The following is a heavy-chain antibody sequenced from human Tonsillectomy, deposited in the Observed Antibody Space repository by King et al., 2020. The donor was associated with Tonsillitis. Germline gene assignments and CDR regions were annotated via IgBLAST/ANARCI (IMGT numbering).Heavy chain of an antibody. D-gene: IGHD2/OR15-2a*01. CDR1: GFTFSSYG. Sequence: LQLVQSGGGVVQPGRSLRLSCAASGFTFSSYGMHWVRQAPGKGLEWVAVISYDGSNKYYADSVKGRFTISRDNSKNTLSLQMNSLRAEDTAVYYCAKDLWEMGLDDVGPDYWGQGTLVTVSS. V-gene: IGHV3-30*18. CDR2: ISYDGSNK. J-gene: IGHJ4*02. CDR3: AKDLWEMGLDDVGPDY.